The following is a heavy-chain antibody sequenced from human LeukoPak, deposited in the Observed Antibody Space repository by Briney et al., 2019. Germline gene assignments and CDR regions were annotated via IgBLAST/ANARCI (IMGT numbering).Heavy chain of an antibody. J-gene: IGHJ6*02. CDR3: ARNNGMDV. Sequence: LSGGSLRLSCAASGFALSSHWMTWVRQVPGRGPEWVANMNRDGSETYYLDSVKGRFTISKDNAKNSLYLQMNSLRAEDTALYHCARNNGMDVWGQGTTVIVSS. CDR1: GFALSSHW. V-gene: IGHV3-7*03. CDR2: MNRDGSET.